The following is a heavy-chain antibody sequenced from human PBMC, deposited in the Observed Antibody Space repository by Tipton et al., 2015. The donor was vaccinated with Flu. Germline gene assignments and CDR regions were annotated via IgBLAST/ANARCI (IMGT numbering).Heavy chain of an antibody. CDR1: GFTFSSYE. Sequence: VQLVQSGGGLVQPGGSLRLSCVASGFTFSSYEMNWVRQAPGKGLEWLSNISRRGTTIYYADSVKGRFTISRDNANNSLYLQMNSLRAEDTAIYYCARLLFRTSNPIRPGLDYWGQGTLVTVSS. V-gene: IGHV3-48*03. CDR2: ISRRGTTI. J-gene: IGHJ4*02. CDR3: ARLLFRTSNPIRPGLDY. D-gene: IGHD2-15*01.